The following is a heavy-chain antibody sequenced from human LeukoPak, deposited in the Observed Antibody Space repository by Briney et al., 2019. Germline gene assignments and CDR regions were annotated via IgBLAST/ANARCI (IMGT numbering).Heavy chain of an antibody. Sequence: GSLRLSCVTSGFIFSSYGIHWVRQAPGKGLEWVAWHFASNKYYAESVRGRFTMSRDNSKSTLYLQMDSLRVEDTAVYYCARDLCCTTSCFDYWGQGTLVSVSS. CDR1: GFIFSSYG. V-gene: IGHV3-33*01. D-gene: IGHD2-2*01. CDR2: HFASNK. CDR3: ARDLCCTTSCFDY. J-gene: IGHJ4*02.